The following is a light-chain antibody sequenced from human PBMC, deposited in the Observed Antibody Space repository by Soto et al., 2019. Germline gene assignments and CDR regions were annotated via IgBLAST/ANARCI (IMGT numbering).Light chain of an antibody. CDR1: QSVSSSY. CDR2: GAS. Sequence: EIVLTQSAASLSLSPGVMGTVSFRASQSVSSSYLAWYQQKPGQAPSLLIYGASRRATGIPDRFSGSGSGTDFTLTISRLEPEDFAVYYCQQYDSSPITFGQGTRLEIK. J-gene: IGKJ5*01. CDR3: QQYDSSPIT. V-gene: IGKV3-20*01.